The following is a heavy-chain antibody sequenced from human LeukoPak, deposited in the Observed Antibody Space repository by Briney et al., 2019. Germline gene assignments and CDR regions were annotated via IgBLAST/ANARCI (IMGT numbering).Heavy chain of an antibody. CDR2: ISSSSSYI. D-gene: IGHD5-24*01. CDR1: GFTFSSYS. CDR3: AKVPERRDAYKISPPFDY. V-gene: IGHV3-21*01. Sequence: GSLRLSCAASGFTFSSYSMNWVRQAPGKGREWVSSISSSSSYIYYADSVKGRFTISRDNAKNSLYLQMNSLRAEDTAVYYCAKVPERRDAYKISPPFDYWGQGTLVTVSS. J-gene: IGHJ4*02.